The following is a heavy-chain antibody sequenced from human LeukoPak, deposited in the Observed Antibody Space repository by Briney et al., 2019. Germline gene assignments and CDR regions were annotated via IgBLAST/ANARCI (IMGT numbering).Heavy chain of an antibody. Sequence: SETLSLTCAVYGGSFSGYYWSWIRQPPGKGLEWIGEINHSGSTNYNPSLKSRVAISVDTSKNQFSLKLSSVTAADTAVYYCARGKSVTAIDYWGQGTLVTVSS. CDR2: INHSGST. V-gene: IGHV4-34*01. D-gene: IGHD2-21*02. CDR3: ARGKSVTAIDY. J-gene: IGHJ4*02. CDR1: GGSFSGYY.